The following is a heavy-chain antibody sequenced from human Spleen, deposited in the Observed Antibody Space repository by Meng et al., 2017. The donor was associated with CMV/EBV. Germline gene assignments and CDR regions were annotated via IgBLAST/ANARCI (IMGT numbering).Heavy chain of an antibody. J-gene: IGHJ3*02. CDR3: ARHPYIWPDIVVVPAAPNAFDI. Sequence: GESLKISCKGSGYSFTSYWIGWVRQMPGKGLEWMGIIYPGDSDTRYSPSFQGQVTISADKSISTAYLQWSSLKASDTAMYYCARHPYIWPDIVVVPAAPNAFDIWGQGTMVTVSS. CDR2: IYPGDSDT. D-gene: IGHD2-2*01. CDR1: GYSFTSYW. V-gene: IGHV5-51*01.